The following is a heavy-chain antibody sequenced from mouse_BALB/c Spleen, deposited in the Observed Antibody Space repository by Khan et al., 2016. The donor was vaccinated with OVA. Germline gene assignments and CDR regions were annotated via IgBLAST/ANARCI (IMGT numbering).Heavy chain of an antibody. D-gene: IGHD4-1*01. Sequence: EVELVESGGDLVKPGGSLKLSCAASGFTFSSYSMSWVRQTPDKRLEWVATISSGGDYTYYPDSVKGRFTFSRDNAKNTQYLQMSSLKSEDTAMYYCASHLTGAFAYWGQGTLVTVSA. CDR2: ISSGGDYT. V-gene: IGHV5-6*01. J-gene: IGHJ3*01. CDR1: GFTFSSYS. CDR3: ASHLTGAFAY.